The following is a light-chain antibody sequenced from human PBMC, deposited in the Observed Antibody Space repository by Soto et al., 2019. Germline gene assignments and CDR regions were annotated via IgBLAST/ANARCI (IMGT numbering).Light chain of an antibody. CDR1: QTVSSSY. CDR3: QEYGSATGT. Sequence: EIVLTQSPGTLSLSPGERATLSCRASQTVSSSYLAWYQQKPGQAPRTLIFGASSRATGIPDRFSGSGSGTDFTLTISRLETEDFAVYYCQEYGSATGTFGQGTEVDI. J-gene: IGKJ1*01. V-gene: IGKV3-20*01. CDR2: GAS.